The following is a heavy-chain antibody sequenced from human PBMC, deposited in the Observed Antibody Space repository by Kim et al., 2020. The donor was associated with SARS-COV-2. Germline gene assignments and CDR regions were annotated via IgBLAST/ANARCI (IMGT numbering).Heavy chain of an antibody. CDR2: INHSGST. CDR1: GGSFSGYY. CDR3: ARGSRVPAAVYYYYGMDV. J-gene: IGHJ6*02. V-gene: IGHV4-34*01. D-gene: IGHD2-2*01. Sequence: SETLSLTCAVYGGSFSGYYWSWIRQPPGKGLEWIGEINHSGSTNYNPSLKSRVTISVDTSKNQFSLKLSSVTAADTAVYYCARGSRVPAAVYYYYGMDVWGQGTTVTVSS.